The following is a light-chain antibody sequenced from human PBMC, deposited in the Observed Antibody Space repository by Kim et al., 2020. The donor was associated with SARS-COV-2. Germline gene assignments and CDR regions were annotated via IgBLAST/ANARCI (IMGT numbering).Light chain of an antibody. V-gene: IGKV1-12*01. J-gene: IGKJ1*01. CDR1: QGVSNS. CDR2: VAS. Sequence: DIQMTQSPSSVSASVGDRVTITCRASQGVSNSLAWYQQKPGKAPKLLIYVASTLETGVPSRFSGSGSGTDFTLTISSLHPEDFATYYCQQAANFPWTFGQGTKVDIK. CDR3: QQAANFPWT.